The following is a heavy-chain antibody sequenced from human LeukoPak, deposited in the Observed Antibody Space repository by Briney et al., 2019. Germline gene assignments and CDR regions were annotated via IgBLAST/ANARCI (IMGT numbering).Heavy chain of an antibody. D-gene: IGHD6-19*01. CDR3: ARVSNSGWPIDY. CDR2: INPNSGGT. Sequence: ASVKVSCKASGYTFTGYYMHWVRQAPGQGLEWMGWINPNSGGTNYAQKFQGRVTMTRDTSISTAYMELSRLRSDDTAVYYCARVSNSGWPIDYWGQGTLVTVSS. CDR1: GYTFTGYY. J-gene: IGHJ4*02. V-gene: IGHV1-2*02.